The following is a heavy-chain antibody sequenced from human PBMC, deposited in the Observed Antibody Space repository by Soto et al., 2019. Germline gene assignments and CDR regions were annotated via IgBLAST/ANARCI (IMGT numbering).Heavy chain of an antibody. J-gene: IGHJ4*02. D-gene: IGHD3-9*01. CDR1: GFTFSTYA. V-gene: IGHV3-23*01. CDR3: ARLLRYFDWLSVGPFDY. CDR2: ISGSGGSA. Sequence: GGSLRLSCAASGFTFSTYAMSWVRQAPGKGLEWVSGISGSGGSAYYADSVKGRFTISRDNSKNTLYLQINSLRTEDTAVYFCARLLRYFDWLSVGPFDYWGQGTLVTVSS.